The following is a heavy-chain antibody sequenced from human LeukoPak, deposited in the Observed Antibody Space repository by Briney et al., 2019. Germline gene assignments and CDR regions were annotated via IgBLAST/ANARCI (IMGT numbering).Heavy chain of an antibody. V-gene: IGHV4-31*03. Sequence: SETLSLTCTVSGGSISSGGYYSSWIRQHPGTGLEGIGYIYYNGSTYYNPSLKSRVTISIDTFKNQFSLKRSSVTAADTAVYYCARAGGNYDFWSGYSLFDYWGQGTLVTVSS. CDR3: ARAGGNYDFWSGYSLFDY. D-gene: IGHD3-3*01. CDR2: IYYNGST. J-gene: IGHJ4*02. CDR1: GGSISSGGYY.